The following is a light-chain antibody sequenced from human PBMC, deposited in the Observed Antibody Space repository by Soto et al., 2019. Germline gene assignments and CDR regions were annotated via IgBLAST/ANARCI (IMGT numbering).Light chain of an antibody. V-gene: IGKV3-11*01. Sequence: EIVMTQSPATLSVSPGERATLSCMASQSVSSYLAWYQQKPGQAPGLLIYDASNRATGIPARFSGSGSGTDFTLTISSLEPEDFAVYYCQQRSNWITFGQGTRLEI. J-gene: IGKJ5*01. CDR2: DAS. CDR1: QSVSSY. CDR3: QQRSNWIT.